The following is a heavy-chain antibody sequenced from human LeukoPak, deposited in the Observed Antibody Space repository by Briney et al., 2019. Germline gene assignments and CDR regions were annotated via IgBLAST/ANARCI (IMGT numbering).Heavy chain of an antibody. CDR2: INPNSGGT. Sequence: ASVTVSCKASGYTFSGYYMHWVRQAPGQGLEWMGWINPNSGGTNYAQKFQGRVTMTRDTSISTAYMELSRLRSDDTAVYYCARGDVVYRQFDYWGQGTLVTVSS. V-gene: IGHV1-2*02. J-gene: IGHJ4*02. D-gene: IGHD2-2*01. CDR1: GYTFSGYY. CDR3: ARGDVVYRQFDY.